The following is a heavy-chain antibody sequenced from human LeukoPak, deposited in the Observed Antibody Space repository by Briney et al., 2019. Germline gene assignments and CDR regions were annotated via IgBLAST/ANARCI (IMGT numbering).Heavy chain of an antibody. J-gene: IGHJ5*02. D-gene: IGHD3-10*01. V-gene: IGHV4-31*03. Sequence: PSETLSLTCTVSGGSISSGGYYWSWIRQHPGKGLEWIGYIYYSGSTYYNPSLKSRVTISVDTSKNQFSLELSSVTAADTAVYYCARAMPRYYYGSGSPRGFDPWGQGTLVTVSS. CDR1: GGSISSGGYY. CDR3: ARAMPRYYYGSGSPRGFDP. CDR2: IYYSGST.